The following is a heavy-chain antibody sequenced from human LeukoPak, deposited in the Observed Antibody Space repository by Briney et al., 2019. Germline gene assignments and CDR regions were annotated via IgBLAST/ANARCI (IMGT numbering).Heavy chain of an antibody. D-gene: IGHD5-12*01. CDR1: GFTFSSYA. Sequence: AGGPLRLSCAASGFTFSSYAMSWVRQAPGKGLEWVSAISGSGGSTYYADSVKGRFTISRDNSKNTLYLQMNSLRAEDTAVYYCAKVEKVAPRYYFDYWGQGTLVTVSS. CDR3: AKVEKVAPRYYFDY. J-gene: IGHJ4*02. V-gene: IGHV3-23*01. CDR2: ISGSGGST.